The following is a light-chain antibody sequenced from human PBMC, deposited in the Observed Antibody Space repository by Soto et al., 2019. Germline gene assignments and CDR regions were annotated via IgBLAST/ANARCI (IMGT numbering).Light chain of an antibody. CDR1: QSVSSY. Sequence: EIVMTQSPATLSVSPGERATLSCRASQSVSSYLAWYQQKPGQAPRLLIYDASNRATGIPARFSGSGSGTDFTLTISSLQPEDFATYYCLQHNSYPWTFGQGTKVDIK. CDR3: LQHNSYPWT. V-gene: IGKV3D-15*01. CDR2: DAS. J-gene: IGKJ1*01.